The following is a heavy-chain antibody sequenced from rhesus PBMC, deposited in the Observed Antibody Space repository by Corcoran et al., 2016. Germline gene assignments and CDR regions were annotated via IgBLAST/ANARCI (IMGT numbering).Heavy chain of an antibody. J-gene: IGHJ4*01. Sequence: QVQLQESGPGVVKPSETLSLTCAVSGGSISSGYDWSWIRQPPGKGLEWIGYICGWGGGTNEDPALKNRGTISKDASKSQCSRKLSSVTGADTAVYYCARWEHYYGSGRKGYYFDYWGQGVLVTVSS. CDR3: ARWEHYYGSGRKGYYFDY. D-gene: IGHD3-28*01. CDR1: GGSISSGYD. V-gene: IGHV4-76*01. CDR2: ICGWGGGT.